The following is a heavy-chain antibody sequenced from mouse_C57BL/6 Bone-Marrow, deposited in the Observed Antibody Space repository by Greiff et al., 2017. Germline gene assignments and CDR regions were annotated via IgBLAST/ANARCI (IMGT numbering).Heavy chain of an antibody. V-gene: IGHV5-9*01. D-gene: IGHD1-1*01. CDR3: ARTNCYYGSPAWFAY. Sequence: EVQLVESGGGLVKPGGSLKLSCAASGFTFSSYTMSWVRQTPEKRLEWVATISGGGGNHYSPDSGKGRFTFSRDNDKYTLYLQMSSLRSEDTALDYCARTNCYYGSPAWFAYWGQGTLVSGSA. CDR1: GFTFSSYT. CDR2: ISGGGGNH. J-gene: IGHJ3*01.